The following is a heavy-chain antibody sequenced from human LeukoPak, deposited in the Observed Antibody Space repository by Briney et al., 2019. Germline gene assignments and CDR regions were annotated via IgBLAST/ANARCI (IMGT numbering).Heavy chain of an antibody. Sequence: SETLSLTCTVSGGSISSYYWSWIRQPPGKGLEWIGYIYYSGSTNYNPSLKSRVTISVDTSKNQFSLKLSSVTAADTAVYYCARYYYGSSGYMICDYWGQGTLVTVSS. J-gene: IGHJ4*02. V-gene: IGHV4-59*08. D-gene: IGHD3-22*01. CDR3: ARYYYGSSGYMICDY. CDR2: IYYSGST. CDR1: GGSISSYY.